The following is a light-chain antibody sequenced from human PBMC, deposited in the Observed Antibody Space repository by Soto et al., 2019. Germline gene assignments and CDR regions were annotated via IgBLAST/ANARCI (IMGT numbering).Light chain of an antibody. CDR1: SSNIGAGYD. J-gene: IGLJ2*01. CDR3: QSYDSSLSAHVV. Sequence: QSVLTQPPSVSGAPGQRVTISCTGSSSNIGAGYDVHWYQQLPGTAPKLLIYGNSNRPSGVPDRFSGSKSGTSASLVITGLQAEDEADYYCQSYDSSLSAHVVFGGGTKLTVL. V-gene: IGLV1-40*01. CDR2: GNS.